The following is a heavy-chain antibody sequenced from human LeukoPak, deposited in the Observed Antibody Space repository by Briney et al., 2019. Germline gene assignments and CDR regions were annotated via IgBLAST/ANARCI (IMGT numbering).Heavy chain of an antibody. CDR3: ARSRGFNYYGSGSYGY. V-gene: IGHV1-8*01. D-gene: IGHD3-10*01. Sequence: GVSVKVSCKASGYTFTSYDINWVRQATGQGLEWMGWMNPNSGNTGYAQKFQGRVTMTRNTSISTAYMELSSLRSEDTAVYYCARSRGFNYYGSGSYGYWGQGTLVTVSS. CDR2: MNPNSGNT. CDR1: GYTFTSYD. J-gene: IGHJ4*02.